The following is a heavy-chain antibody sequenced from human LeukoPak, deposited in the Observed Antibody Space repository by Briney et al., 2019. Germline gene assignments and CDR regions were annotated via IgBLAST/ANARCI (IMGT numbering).Heavy chain of an antibody. J-gene: IGHJ5*02. D-gene: IGHD3-22*01. CDR3: ARVNYYGSGGYYWWFDP. CDR1: GGSISSGGYS. V-gene: IGHV4-30-2*01. CDR2: IYHSGST. Sequence: PSQTLSLTCAVSGGSISSGGYSWSWIRQPPGKGLEWIGYIYHSGSTYYNPSLKSRVTISVDPSKNQVSLKLTSVTAADTAVYYCARVNYYGSGGYYWWFDPWGQGTLVTVSS.